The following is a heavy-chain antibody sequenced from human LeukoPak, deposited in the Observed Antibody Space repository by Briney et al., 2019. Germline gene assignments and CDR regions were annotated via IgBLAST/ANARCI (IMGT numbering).Heavy chain of an antibody. V-gene: IGHV3-48*03. CDR2: ISSSGSTI. Sequence: RTGGSLRLSCAASGFTFSSYEMNWVRQAPGKGLEWVSYISSSGSTIYYADSVKGRFTISRDNAKNSLYLQMNSLRAEDTAVYYCASVWGRDGYNKRDFFTHFYWGQGTLVTVSS. D-gene: IGHD5-24*01. CDR3: ASVWGRDGYNKRDFFTHFY. CDR1: GFTFSSYE. J-gene: IGHJ4*02.